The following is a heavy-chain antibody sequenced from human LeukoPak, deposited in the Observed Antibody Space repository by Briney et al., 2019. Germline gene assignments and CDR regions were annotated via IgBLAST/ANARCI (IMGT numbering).Heavy chain of an antibody. CDR2: IYSGGST. CDR3: ARASGGYGSWFDP. V-gene: IGHV3-66*01. CDR1: GFTVSSNY. Sequence: GGSLRLSCAASGFTVSSNYMSWVRQAPGKGLEWVSVIYSGGSTYYADSVKGRFTISRDNSKNTLYLQMNSLRAEDTAVYYCARASGGYGSWFDPWGQGTLVTVSS. D-gene: IGHD2-15*01. J-gene: IGHJ5*02.